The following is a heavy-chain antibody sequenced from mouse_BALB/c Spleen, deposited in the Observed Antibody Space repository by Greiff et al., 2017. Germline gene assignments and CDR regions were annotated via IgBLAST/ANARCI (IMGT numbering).Heavy chain of an antibody. Sequence: EVQLQQSGAELVRSGASVKLSCTASGFNIKDYYMHWVKQRPEQGLEWIGWIDPENGDTEYAPKFQGKATMTADTSSNTAYLQLSSLTSEDTAVYYCNEDFQFLGYFDVWGAGTTVTVSS. V-gene: IGHV14-4*02. CDR1: GFNIKDYY. CDR3: NEDFQFLGYFDV. J-gene: IGHJ1*01. CDR2: IDPENGDT.